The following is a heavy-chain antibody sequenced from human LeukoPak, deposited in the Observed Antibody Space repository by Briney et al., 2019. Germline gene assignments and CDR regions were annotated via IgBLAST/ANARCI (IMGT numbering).Heavy chain of an antibody. V-gene: IGHV3-30*02. CDR1: GFTFSSYG. CDR2: IRYEGSNK. D-gene: IGHD4-17*01. CDR3: ARGFPYDDTTEGYYYLMDV. J-gene: IGHJ6*02. Sequence: GGSLRLSCAASGFTFSSYGMHWVRQAPGKGLGWGAFIRYEGSNKYYADSVKGRFTISRDNSKNMFYVQINSLRPEDTAVYFCARGFPYDDTTEGYYYLMDVWGQGTTVTVSS.